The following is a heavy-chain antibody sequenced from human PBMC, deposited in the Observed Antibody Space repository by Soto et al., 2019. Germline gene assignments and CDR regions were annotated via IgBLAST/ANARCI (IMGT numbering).Heavy chain of an antibody. CDR1: GGTISSWY. D-gene: IGHD6-6*01. CDR2: IYYSGST. V-gene: IGHV4-59*12. CDR3: AKCITALGPIDY. Sequence: SETLSLTCTVSGGTISSWYWSWIRQPPGKGLEWIGYIYYSGSTNCNPSLKSRVTISVDTSKNQFSLKLSSVTAADTAVYYCAKCITALGPIDYWGQGTLVTVSS. J-gene: IGHJ4*02.